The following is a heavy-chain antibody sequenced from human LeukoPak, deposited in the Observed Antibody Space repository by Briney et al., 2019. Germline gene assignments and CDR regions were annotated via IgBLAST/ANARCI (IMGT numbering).Heavy chain of an antibody. Sequence: GGSLRLSCAASGFTFSSYAMSWVRQAPGKGLEWVSAISGSGGSTYYADSVKGRFTISRDNSKNTLYLQMNSLRAEDTAVYYCASFVEMATITGNYYFDYWGQGTMVTVSS. D-gene: IGHD5-24*01. CDR2: ISGSGGST. CDR3: ASFVEMATITGNYYFDY. CDR1: GFTFSSYA. V-gene: IGHV3-23*01. J-gene: IGHJ4*03.